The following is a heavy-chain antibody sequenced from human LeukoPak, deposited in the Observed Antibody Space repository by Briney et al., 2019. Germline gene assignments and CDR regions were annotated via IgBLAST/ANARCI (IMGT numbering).Heavy chain of an antibody. J-gene: IGHJ3*02. Sequence: GSLRLSCAVSGLTFNNYAMSWVRQPPGKGLEWIAYIDYRGSTTYNPSLRSRVTISVDTSRNQFSLKLYSVTAADTAVYYCARSRSGYSYDHAAFEIWGQGTMVTVSS. CDR3: ARSRSGYSYDHAAFEI. D-gene: IGHD5-18*01. CDR1: GLTFNNYA. CDR2: IDYRGST. V-gene: IGHV4-59*01.